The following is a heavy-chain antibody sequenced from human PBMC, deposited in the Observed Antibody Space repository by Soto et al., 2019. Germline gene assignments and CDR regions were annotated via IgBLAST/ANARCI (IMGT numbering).Heavy chain of an antibody. Sequence: GASVKVSCKASGYTFTSYGISWVRQAPGQGLESMGWISAYNGNTNYAQKLQRRVTMTTDTSTSTAYMELRSLRSDDTAVYYCAREDYDILTGYYSSNAFDYWGQGTLVTVSS. CDR1: GYTFTSYG. CDR3: AREDYDILTGYYSSNAFDY. D-gene: IGHD3-9*01. CDR2: ISAYNGNT. J-gene: IGHJ4*02. V-gene: IGHV1-18*01.